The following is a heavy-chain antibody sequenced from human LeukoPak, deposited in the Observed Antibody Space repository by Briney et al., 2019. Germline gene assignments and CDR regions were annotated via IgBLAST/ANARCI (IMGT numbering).Heavy chain of an antibody. Sequence: ASVKVSCKASGYTFTSYDINWVRQATGQGLEWMGWTNPNSGNTGYAQKFQGRVTMTRNTSISTAYMELSSLRSEDTAVYYCAREGIAVAGRRNWFDPWGQGTLVTVSS. J-gene: IGHJ5*02. CDR1: GYTFTSYD. V-gene: IGHV1-8*01. CDR3: AREGIAVAGRRNWFDP. D-gene: IGHD6-19*01. CDR2: TNPNSGNT.